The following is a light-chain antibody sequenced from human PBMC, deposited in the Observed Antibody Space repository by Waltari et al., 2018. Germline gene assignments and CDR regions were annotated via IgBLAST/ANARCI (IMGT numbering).Light chain of an antibody. CDR3: QSYDKPTVI. Sequence: NFMLTPPHSVSGSPGMTITISCTRRVGSLASAYVHWYQQRPGRAPITLIYEDSVRLSGVPDRFSASIDSSSNSASLTISGLRSDDEADYFCQSYDKPTVIFGGGTRVTV. J-gene: IGLJ2*01. CDR2: EDS. CDR1: VGSLASAY. V-gene: IGLV6-57*03.